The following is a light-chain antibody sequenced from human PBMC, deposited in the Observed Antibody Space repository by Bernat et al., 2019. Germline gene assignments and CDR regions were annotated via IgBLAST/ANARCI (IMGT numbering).Light chain of an antibody. CDR2: KDS. Sequence: SYELTQPPSVSVSPGQTARITCSGDALPKQYAYWYQQKPGQAPVLVIYKDSERTSGIPERFSGSSSGTTVTLTISGVQAEDEADYYWQSADSSGTYVVFGGGTKLTVL. CDR3: QSADSSGTYVV. CDR1: ALPKQY. V-gene: IGLV3-25*03. J-gene: IGLJ2*01.